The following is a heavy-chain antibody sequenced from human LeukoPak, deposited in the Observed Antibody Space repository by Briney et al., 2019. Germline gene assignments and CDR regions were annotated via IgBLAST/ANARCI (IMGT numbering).Heavy chain of an antibody. CDR1: GGSISSYY. CDR3: ARGEAGRHFWSGYPFYYYYMDV. CDR2: IYTSGST. D-gene: IGHD3-3*02. Sequence: TLSLTCTVSGGSISSYYWSWIRQPPGKGLEWIGYIYTSGSTNYNPSLKSRVTISVDTSKNQFSLKLSSVTAADTAVYYCARGEAGRHFWSGYPFYYYYMDVWGKGTTVTVSS. V-gene: IGHV4-4*09. J-gene: IGHJ6*03.